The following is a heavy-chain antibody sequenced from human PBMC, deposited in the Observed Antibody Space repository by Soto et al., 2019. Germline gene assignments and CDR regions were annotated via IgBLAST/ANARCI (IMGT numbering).Heavy chain of an antibody. J-gene: IGHJ6*02. Sequence: GASVKVSCKASGYTFTGYYMHWVLQAPGQGLEWMGWINPNSGGTNYAQKFQGWVTMTRDTSISTAYMELSRLRSDDTAVYYCATERYDFWSGYDYYYGMDVWGQGTTVTVSS. CDR3: ATERYDFWSGYDYYYGMDV. V-gene: IGHV1-2*04. CDR1: GYTFTGYY. CDR2: INPNSGGT. D-gene: IGHD3-3*01.